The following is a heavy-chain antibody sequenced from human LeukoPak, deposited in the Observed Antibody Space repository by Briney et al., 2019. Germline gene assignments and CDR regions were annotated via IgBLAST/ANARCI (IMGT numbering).Heavy chain of an antibody. V-gene: IGHV3-64*01. CDR2: ISSNGGST. CDR1: GFTFSSYA. Sequence: GSLRLSCAASGFTFSSYAMHWVRQAPGKGLEYVSAISSNGGSTYYANSVKGRFTISRDNSKNTLYLQMGSLRAEDMAVYYCAREVSSGSYYDYWGQGTLVTVSS. J-gene: IGHJ4*02. D-gene: IGHD1-26*01. CDR3: AREVSSGSYYDY.